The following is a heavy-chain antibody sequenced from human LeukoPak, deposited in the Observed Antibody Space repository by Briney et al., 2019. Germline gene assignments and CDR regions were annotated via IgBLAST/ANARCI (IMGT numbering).Heavy chain of an antibody. CDR2: INPNSGGT. CDR3: ARRREGTTGTTSTLYFDY. V-gene: IGHV1-2*06. Sequence: GASVKVSCKASGYTFTGYYMHWVRQAPGQGLEWMGRINPNSGGTNYAQKFQGRVTMTRDTSISTAYMELSRLRSDDTAVYYCARRREGTTGTTSTLYFDYWGQGTQVTVSS. J-gene: IGHJ4*02. D-gene: IGHD1-1*01. CDR1: GYTFTGYY.